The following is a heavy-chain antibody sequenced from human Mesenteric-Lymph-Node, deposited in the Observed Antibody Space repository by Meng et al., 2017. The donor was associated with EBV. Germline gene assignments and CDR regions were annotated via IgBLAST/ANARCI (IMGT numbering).Heavy chain of an antibody. D-gene: IGHD6-13*01. CDR1: GYTFTNYY. J-gene: IGHJ5*02. V-gene: IGHV1-2*06. Sequence: QVQLVQSGTEVKKPGASVKVSCKASGYTFTNYYINGVRQAPGQGLEWMGRIDPNSGDTDYAQKFQARVTMTRDTSIRTAYMELDSLRSDDTAVYYCAREGLISAAGSFYPWGQGTLVTVSS. CDR2: IDPNSGDT. CDR3: AREGLISAAGSFYP.